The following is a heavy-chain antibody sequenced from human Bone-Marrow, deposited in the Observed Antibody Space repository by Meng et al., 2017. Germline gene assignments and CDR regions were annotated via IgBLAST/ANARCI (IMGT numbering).Heavy chain of an antibody. Sequence: VQLLESGGGVVQPGRSLRLSCAASGFTFSSYAMSWVRQAPGKGLEWVSAISGSGGSTYYADSVKGRFTISRDNSKNTLYLQMNSLRAEDTAVYYCAKDRPYSSSWYGASDYWGQGTLVTVSS. V-gene: IGHV3-23*01. CDR2: ISGSGGST. J-gene: IGHJ4*02. CDR1: GFTFSSYA. D-gene: IGHD6-13*01. CDR3: AKDRPYSSSWYGASDY.